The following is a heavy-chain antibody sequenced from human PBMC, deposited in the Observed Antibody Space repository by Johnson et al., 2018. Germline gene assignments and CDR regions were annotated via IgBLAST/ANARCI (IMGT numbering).Heavy chain of an antibody. CDR1: GCSIRSGDYY. J-gene: IGHJ3*02. CDR3: ARGGIGGACDI. D-gene: IGHD3-16*01. CDR2: LYSRGST. V-gene: IGHV4-31*03. Sequence: QVQLQESGPGLVKPSQTLSLTCTVSGCSIRSGDYYWNWIRQHPGKGLEGIGYLYSRGSTYYNPSLKSRVTLPVDTSKTQFSRKLSSVTAADTADYYGARGGIGGACDIWGQGTMVTVSS.